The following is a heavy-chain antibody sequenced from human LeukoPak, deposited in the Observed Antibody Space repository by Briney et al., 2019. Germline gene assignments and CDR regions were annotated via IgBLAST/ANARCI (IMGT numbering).Heavy chain of an antibody. CDR1: GFTFSSYS. V-gene: IGHV3-7*01. CDR2: MKKDGSET. Sequence: GESLQISCVFSGFTFSSYSMIWVRQAPGKGLQWVANMKKDGSETKYVESVKGRFTISRDNAKNSLYLQMNSLRAEDTAVYYCGRHRSGSGTYFIDYWGQGTLVSVSS. CDR3: GRHRSGSGTYFIDY. D-gene: IGHD3-10*01. J-gene: IGHJ4*02.